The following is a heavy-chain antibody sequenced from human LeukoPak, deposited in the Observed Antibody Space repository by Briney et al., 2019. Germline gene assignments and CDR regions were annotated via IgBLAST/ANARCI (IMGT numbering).Heavy chain of an antibody. CDR2: IYHSGST. J-gene: IGHJ5*02. Sequence: PSETLSLTCAVSGGSISSSNWWSWVRQPPGKGLEWIGEIYHSGSTNYNPSLKSRVTISVDKSKNQFSLKLSSVTAADTAVYYCAREKTTWEPKSNNWFDPWGQGTLVTVSS. D-gene: IGHD1-26*01. CDR1: GGSISSSNW. CDR3: AREKTTWEPKSNNWFDP. V-gene: IGHV4-4*02.